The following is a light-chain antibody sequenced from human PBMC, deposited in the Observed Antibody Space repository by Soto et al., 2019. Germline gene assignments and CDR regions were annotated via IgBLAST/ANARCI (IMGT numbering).Light chain of an antibody. V-gene: IGKV1-33*01. Sequence: DIQMTQSASSLSASVGDRVTITCQASQVISNYLNWYQQKPGKAPKLLIYDITTLEIGVPTRFSGSGSGTEFTLTISSLQPDDSATYYCQQYNSYPYTFGQGTKLEIK. J-gene: IGKJ2*01. CDR3: QQYNSYPYT. CDR2: DIT. CDR1: QVISNY.